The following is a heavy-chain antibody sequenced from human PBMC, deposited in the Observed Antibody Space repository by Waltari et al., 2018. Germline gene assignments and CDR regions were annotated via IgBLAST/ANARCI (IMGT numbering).Heavy chain of an antibody. CDR2: IYYSGST. V-gene: IGHV4-39*01. J-gene: IGHJ4*02. D-gene: IGHD6-13*01. CDR3: ARHVVPLRSWYYFDY. Sequence: QLQLQESGPGLVKPSETLSLTCTVSGGSISSSSYYWGWIRQPPGKGLEWIGSIYYSGSTYYNPSLKGRVTISVDTSKNQFSLKLSSVTAADTAVYYCARHVVPLRSWYYFDYWGQGTLVTVSS. CDR1: GGSISSSSYY.